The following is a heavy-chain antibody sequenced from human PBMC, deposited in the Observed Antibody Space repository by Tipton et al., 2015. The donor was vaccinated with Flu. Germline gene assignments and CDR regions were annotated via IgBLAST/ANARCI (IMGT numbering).Heavy chain of an antibody. V-gene: IGHV4-39*07. Sequence: TLSLTCTVSGASLRSSSYYWGWIRQPQGKGLEWIGSFYYDVGTYYNPSLNSRVTISVDESKNQFSLRLTSVTAADTAVYYCARGATRRPFSGYDYTGYWGQGTLVTVSS. D-gene: IGHD5-12*01. CDR2: FYYDVGT. CDR3: ARGATRRPFSGYDYTGY. J-gene: IGHJ4*02. CDR1: GASLRSSSYY.